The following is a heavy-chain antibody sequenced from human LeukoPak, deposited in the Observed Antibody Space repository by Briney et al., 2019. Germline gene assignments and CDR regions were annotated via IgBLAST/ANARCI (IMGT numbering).Heavy chain of an antibody. Sequence: GRSLRLSCAASGFTFSSYGMHWVRQAPGKGLEWVAVISYDGSNKYYADSVKGQFTISRDNSKNTLYLQMNSLRAEDTAVYYCAFLSGARDYYYYYGMDVWGQGTTVTVSS. V-gene: IGHV3-30*03. CDR2: ISYDGSNK. D-gene: IGHD7-27*01. CDR1: GFTFSSYG. J-gene: IGHJ6*02. CDR3: AFLSGARDYYYYYGMDV.